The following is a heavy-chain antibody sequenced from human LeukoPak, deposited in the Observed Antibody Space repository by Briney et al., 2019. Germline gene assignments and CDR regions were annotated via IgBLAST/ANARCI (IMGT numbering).Heavy chain of an antibody. CDR1: GGTFSSYA. J-gene: IGHJ3*02. CDR2: IIPILGIA. V-gene: IGHV1-69*04. Sequence: RASVKVSCKASGGTFSSYAISWVRQAPGQGLGWMGRIIPILGIANYAQKFQGRVTITADKSTSTAYMELSSLRSEDTAVYYCAREEPHCSGGSCALGAFDIWGQGTMVTVSS. CDR3: AREEPHCSGGSCALGAFDI. D-gene: IGHD2-15*01.